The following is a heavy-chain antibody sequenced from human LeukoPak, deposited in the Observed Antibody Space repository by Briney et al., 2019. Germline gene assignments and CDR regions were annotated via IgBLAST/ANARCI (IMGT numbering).Heavy chain of an antibody. J-gene: IGHJ4*02. CDR2: IYYSGST. D-gene: IGHD3-10*01. CDR3: ASASGSYYTLPYYFDY. Sequence: SETLSLTCTVSGGSISSGGYYWRWIRQHPGKGLEWIGYIYYSGSTYYNPSLKSRVTISVDTSKNQFSLELSSVTAADTAVYHCASASGSYYTLPYYFDYWGQGTLITVSS. CDR1: GGSISSGGYY. V-gene: IGHV4-31*03.